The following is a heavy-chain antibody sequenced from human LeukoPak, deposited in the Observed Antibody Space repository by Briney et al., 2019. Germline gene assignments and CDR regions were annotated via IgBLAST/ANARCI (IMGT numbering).Heavy chain of an antibody. V-gene: IGHV3-21*01. CDR1: GFTFSSYN. CDR3: AGGFSYSGSYMAEDY. Sequence: PGGSLRLSCAASGFTFSSYNMNWVRQAPGKGLEWVSSISSSSSYIYHADSLKGRFTISRDNAKNSLYLQMNSLRAEDTAVYYCAGGFSYSGSYMAEDYWGQGTLVAVSS. D-gene: IGHD1-26*01. J-gene: IGHJ4*02. CDR2: ISSSSSYI.